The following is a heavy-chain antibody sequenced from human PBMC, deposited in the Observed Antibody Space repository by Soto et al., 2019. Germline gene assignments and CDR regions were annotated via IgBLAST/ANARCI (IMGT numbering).Heavy chain of an antibody. V-gene: IGHV3-33*01. J-gene: IGHJ4*02. CDR2: IWYDGSNK. CDR1: GFTFSSYG. CDR3: ARDGDGSIDY. D-gene: IGHD3-10*01. Sequence: QVQLVESGGGVVQPGRSLRLSCAASGFTFSSYGMHWVRQAPGKRLEWVAVIWYDGSNKYYADSVKGRFTISRDNSKNTLYLQMNSLRVEDTAVFYCARDGDGSIDYWGQGTLVTVSS.